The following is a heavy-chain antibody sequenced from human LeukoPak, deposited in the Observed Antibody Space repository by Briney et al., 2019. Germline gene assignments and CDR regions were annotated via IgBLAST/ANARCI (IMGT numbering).Heavy chain of an antibody. CDR3: ARGWLQPYWYFDL. D-gene: IGHD5-24*01. V-gene: IGHV1-18*04. J-gene: IGHJ2*01. CDR1: GYTFTGYY. CDR2: ISPYNGNA. Sequence: ASVKVSCKASGYTFTGYYRHWVRQAPGQGLEWMGWISPYNGNADYAQKLQGRVTMTTDTSTTTAYMELRSLRSDDTAVYYCARGWLQPYWYFDLWGRGTLVTVSS.